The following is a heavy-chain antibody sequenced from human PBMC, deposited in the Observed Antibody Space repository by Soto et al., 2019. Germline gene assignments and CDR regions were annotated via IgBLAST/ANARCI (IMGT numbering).Heavy chain of an antibody. J-gene: IGHJ6*03. CDR3: ARGPYYDLIWNYYYMDV. D-gene: IGHD3-16*01. CDR2: MYYSGST. Sequence: QVQLQESGPGLVKPSETLSLSCSVSGGSISGHYWSWVRQTPGKGLEWIGYMYYSGSTNYNPFLKSRVTLSADTSKNHFSLRLTSVTAADTAVYYCARGPYYDLIWNYYYMDVWGKGTTVTVSS. V-gene: IGHV4-59*08. CDR1: GGSISGHY.